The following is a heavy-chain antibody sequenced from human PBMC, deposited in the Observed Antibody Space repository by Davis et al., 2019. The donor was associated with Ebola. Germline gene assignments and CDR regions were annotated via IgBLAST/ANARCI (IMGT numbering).Heavy chain of an antibody. CDR2: ISYDGSNK. CDR3: ARGFLEWLSSHTISGMDV. CDR1: GFTFSSYD. Sequence: GESLKISCAASGFTFSSYDMHWVRQAPGKGLEWVAVISYDGSNKYYADSVKGRFTISRDNSKNTLYLQMSSLRAEDTAVYYCARGFLEWLSSHTISGMDVWGQGTTVTVSS. J-gene: IGHJ6*02. V-gene: IGHV3-30*03. D-gene: IGHD3-3*01.